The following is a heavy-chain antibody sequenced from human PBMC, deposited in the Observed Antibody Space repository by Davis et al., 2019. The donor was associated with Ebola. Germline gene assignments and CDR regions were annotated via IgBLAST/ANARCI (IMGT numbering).Heavy chain of an antibody. CDR2: IYRDERT. D-gene: IGHD4-17*01. CDR1: GFTFSSYG. Sequence: GGSLRLSCAASGFTFSSYGMHWVRQAPGKGPEWVSVIYRDERTYYANSVRGRFTISRDNSKNTVYLQMDSLRVEDTAMYYCARHVYGDFWYFDLWGRGTRVTVSS. V-gene: IGHV3-66*04. J-gene: IGHJ2*01. CDR3: ARHVYGDFWYFDL.